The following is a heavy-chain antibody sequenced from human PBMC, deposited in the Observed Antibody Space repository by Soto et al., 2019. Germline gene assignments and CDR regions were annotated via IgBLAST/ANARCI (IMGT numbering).Heavy chain of an antibody. CDR3: ARGEEAGANYYCYYMDV. CDR2: IIPILGIA. V-gene: IGHV1-69*02. D-gene: IGHD6-19*01. Sequence: QVQLVQSGAEVKKPGSSVKVSCKASGGTFSSYTINWVRQAPGQGLEWMGRIIPILGIANYAQKFQGRVTITADKSTSTAYMELSSLRSGDTAVYYCARGEEAGANYYCYYMDVWGKGPTVTVSS. J-gene: IGHJ6*03. CDR1: GGTFSSYT.